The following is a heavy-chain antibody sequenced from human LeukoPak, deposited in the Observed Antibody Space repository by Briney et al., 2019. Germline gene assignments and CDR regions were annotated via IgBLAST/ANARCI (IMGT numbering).Heavy chain of an antibody. Sequence: PGGSLRLSCAASGFTFSSYAMHWVRQAPGKGLEWAAVISYDGSNKYYADSVKGRFTISRDNSKNTLYLQMNSLRAEDTAVYYCAKSSEGVGEFFDYWGQGTLVTVSS. V-gene: IGHV3-30*04. CDR3: AKSSEGVGEFFDY. J-gene: IGHJ4*02. D-gene: IGHD3-10*01. CDR2: ISYDGSNK. CDR1: GFTFSSYA.